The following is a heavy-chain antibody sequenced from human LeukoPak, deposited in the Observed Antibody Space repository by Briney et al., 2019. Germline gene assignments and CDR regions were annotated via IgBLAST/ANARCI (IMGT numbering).Heavy chain of an antibody. CDR3: ARDECSGGSCYYYYYYGMDV. D-gene: IGHD2-15*01. CDR1: GFTFSSYW. Sequence: GGSLRLSCAASGFTFSSYWMSWVRQAPGKGLEWVANIKQDGSEKYYVDSVKGRFTISRDNAKNSLYLQMNSPRAEDTAVYYCARDECSGGSCYYYYYYGMDVWGKGTTVTVSS. V-gene: IGHV3-7*03. CDR2: IKQDGSEK. J-gene: IGHJ6*04.